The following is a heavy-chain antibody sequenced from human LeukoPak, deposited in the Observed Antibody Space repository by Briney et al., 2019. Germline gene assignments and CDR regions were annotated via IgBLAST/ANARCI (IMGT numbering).Heavy chain of an antibody. J-gene: IGHJ4*02. D-gene: IGHD3-10*01. CDR3: AKDAMWFGELLYLNDY. V-gene: IGHV3-23*01. CDR2: ISGSGGST. CDR1: GFTFSSYA. Sequence: GGSLRLSCAASGFTFSSYAMSWVRQAPGKGLEWVSAISGSGGSTYYADSVKGRFTISRDNSKNTLYLQMNSLRAEDTAVYYCAKDAMWFGELLYLNDYWGQGTLVTVSS.